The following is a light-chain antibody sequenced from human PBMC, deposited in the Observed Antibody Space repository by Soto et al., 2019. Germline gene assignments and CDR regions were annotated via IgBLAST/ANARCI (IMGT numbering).Light chain of an antibody. CDR1: QSVSSNY. Sequence: EFVLTQSPATLSLSPGERATLSCRASQSVSSNYLAWYQQKPGQAPRLLIYGASSRATGIPDRFSGGGSGTDFTLTISRLEPEDFAVYYCQQYGKSPRTFGQGTKVDIK. CDR3: QQYGKSPRT. CDR2: GAS. J-gene: IGKJ1*01. V-gene: IGKV3-20*01.